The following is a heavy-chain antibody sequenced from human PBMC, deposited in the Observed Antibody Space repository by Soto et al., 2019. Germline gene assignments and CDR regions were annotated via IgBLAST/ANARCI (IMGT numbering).Heavy chain of an antibody. Sequence: SGKACFKASCYALTSDSISWLRQAPGQGLEWMGWISGYNGNTNYAQKLQGRVTMTTDTSTSTAYMELRSLRSDDTAVYYCARRAWENSDGFDMWGQGTMVTVSS. CDR1: CYALTSDS. J-gene: IGHJ3*02. CDR3: ARRAWENSDGFDM. D-gene: IGHD1-26*01. CDR2: ISGYNGNT. V-gene: IGHV1-18*04.